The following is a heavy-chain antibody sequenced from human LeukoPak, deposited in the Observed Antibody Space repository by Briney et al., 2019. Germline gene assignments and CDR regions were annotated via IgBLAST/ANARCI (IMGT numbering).Heavy chain of an antibody. J-gene: IGHJ5*02. V-gene: IGHV4-34*01. D-gene: IGHD4-17*01. CDR1: GGSFSGYY. Sequence: SETLSLTCAVYGGSFSGYYWSWIRQPPGKGLEWIGEINHSGSTNYNPSLKSRVTISVDTSKNQFSLNLSSVTAADTAMYYCARVPIWITVTTGWFDPWGQGTLVTVSS. CDR2: INHSGST. CDR3: ARVPIWITVTTGWFDP.